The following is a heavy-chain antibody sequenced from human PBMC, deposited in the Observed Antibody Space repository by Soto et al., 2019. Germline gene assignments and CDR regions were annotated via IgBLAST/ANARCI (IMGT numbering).Heavy chain of an antibody. D-gene: IGHD3-22*01. V-gene: IGHV1-69*06. J-gene: IGHJ4*02. CDR1: GGTFISYA. CDR3: ARSVVYYDSSAEDYFDY. Sequence: SVKVSFKASGGTFISYASIWVRQAPGQGLEWMGGIIPIFGTANYAQKFQGRVTITADKSTSTAYMELSSVTAADTAVYYCARSVVYYDSSAEDYFDYWGQGTMVTVSS. CDR2: IIPIFGTA.